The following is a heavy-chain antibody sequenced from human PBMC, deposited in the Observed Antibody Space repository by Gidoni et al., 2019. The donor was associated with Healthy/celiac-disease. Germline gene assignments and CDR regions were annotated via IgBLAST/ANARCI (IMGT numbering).Heavy chain of an antibody. CDR2: ISSSSSYI. CDR3: AREGGSGRPFDY. CDR1: GFTFSSYS. J-gene: IGHJ4*02. V-gene: IGHV3-21*01. Sequence: EVQLVESGGGLVKPGWSLRLSCAASGFTFSSYSMNWVRQAPGKGLEWVSSISSSSSYIYYADSVKGRFTISRDNAKNSLYLQMNSLRAEDTAVYYCAREGGSGRPFDYWGQGTLVTVSS. D-gene: IGHD6-19*01.